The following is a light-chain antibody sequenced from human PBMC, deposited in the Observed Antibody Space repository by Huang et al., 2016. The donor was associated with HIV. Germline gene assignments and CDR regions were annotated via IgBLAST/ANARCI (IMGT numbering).Light chain of an antibody. Sequence: EIVLTQSPATLSLSPGDRVTLSCRASQSINTYLAWYQQKPGQAPRLLMYDASNRAAGVPARFSGSGSGTDFTLTISSLEPEDFAVYYCQQRSNWPPLTFGGGTKVEIK. CDR1: QSINTY. V-gene: IGKV3-11*01. CDR2: DAS. CDR3: QQRSNWPPLT. J-gene: IGKJ4*01.